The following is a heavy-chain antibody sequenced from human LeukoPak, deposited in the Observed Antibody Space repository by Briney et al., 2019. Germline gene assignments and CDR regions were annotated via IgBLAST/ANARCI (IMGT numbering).Heavy chain of an antibody. CDR3: ARGHRFGELLPFDY. J-gene: IGHJ4*02. D-gene: IGHD3-10*01. V-gene: IGHV4-39*07. CDR1: GGSISSGDYY. CDR2: INHSGST. Sequence: SETLSLTCTVSGGSISSGDYYWSWIRQPPGKGLEWIGEINHSGSTNYNPSLKSRVTISVDTSKNQFSLKLSSVTAADTAVYYCARGHRFGELLPFDYWGQGTLVTVSS.